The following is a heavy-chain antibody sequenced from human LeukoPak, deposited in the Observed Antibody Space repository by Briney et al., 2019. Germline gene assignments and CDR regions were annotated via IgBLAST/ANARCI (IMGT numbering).Heavy chain of an antibody. CDR1: GVSISSSNSY. CDR2: IYYSGNT. V-gene: IGHV4-39*01. Sequence: SETLSLTCTVSGVSISSSNSYWGWIRQPPGKGLEWIGSIYYSGNTYYNASLKSQVSISIDTSKNQFSLRLTSVTAADTAVYYCAKGRDYYDSSGQGVYWGQGTLVTVSS. J-gene: IGHJ4*02. D-gene: IGHD3-22*01. CDR3: AKGRDYYDSSGQGVY.